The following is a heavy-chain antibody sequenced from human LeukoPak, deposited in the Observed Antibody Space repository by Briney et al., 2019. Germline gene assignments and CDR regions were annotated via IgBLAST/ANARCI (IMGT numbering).Heavy chain of an antibody. CDR1: GYTFPANY. J-gene: IGHJ4*02. CDR2: INPNSGGS. V-gene: IGHV1-2*02. Sequence: ASVKVSCKASGYTFPANYMHWVRQAPGQGLEWMGWINPNSGGSNCAQKFQGRVTMTRDTSNSTAYMELSRVRSDDTAVYYCAKGEAATQWGQGTLVTVSS. D-gene: IGHD2-15*01. CDR3: AKGEAATQ.